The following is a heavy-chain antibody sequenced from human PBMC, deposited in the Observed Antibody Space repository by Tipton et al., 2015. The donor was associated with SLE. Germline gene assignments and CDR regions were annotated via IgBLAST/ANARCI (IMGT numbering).Heavy chain of an antibody. CDR1: GGSISSYY. J-gene: IGHJ4*02. D-gene: IGHD3-10*01. CDR2: IYYSGST. CDR3: ARNSGLLYYFDY. Sequence: TLSLTCTVSGGSISSYYWSWIRQPPGKGLEWIGYIYYSGSTNYNPSLKSRVTISVDTSKNQFSLKLSSVTAADTAVYYCARNSGLLYYFDYWGQGTLVTVSS. V-gene: IGHV4-59*01.